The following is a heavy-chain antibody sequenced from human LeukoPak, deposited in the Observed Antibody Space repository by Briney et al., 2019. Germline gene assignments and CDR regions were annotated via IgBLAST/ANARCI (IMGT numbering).Heavy chain of an antibody. J-gene: IGHJ4*02. Sequence: SGPTLVNPTQTLTLTCTFSGFSLSTRGVGVGWIRQPPGKALEWLALIYWNDDKRYSPSLKSRLTITKDTSKNQVVLTMTNMDPVDTATYYCAHRIHCSSTSCPHSLFDYWGQGTLVTVSS. CDR1: GFSLSTRGVG. D-gene: IGHD2-2*01. V-gene: IGHV2-5*01. CDR2: IYWNDDK. CDR3: AHRIHCSSTSCPHSLFDY.